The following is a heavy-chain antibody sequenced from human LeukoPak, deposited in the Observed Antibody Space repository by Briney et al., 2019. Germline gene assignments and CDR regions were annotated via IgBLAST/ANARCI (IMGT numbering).Heavy chain of an antibody. D-gene: IGHD5-12*01. CDR2: ISVSGDAT. CDR1: GFTLSRNA. Sequence: PGGSLRLSCAVSGFTLSRNAMTWVRQAPGKGLQWISSISVSGDATDYADSVKGRFTISRDNSKNTLYLQMNSLRAEDTAVYYCAKDDVGYSGYDLETWGQGTLVTVSS. J-gene: IGHJ5*02. CDR3: AKDDVGYSGYDLET. V-gene: IGHV3-23*01.